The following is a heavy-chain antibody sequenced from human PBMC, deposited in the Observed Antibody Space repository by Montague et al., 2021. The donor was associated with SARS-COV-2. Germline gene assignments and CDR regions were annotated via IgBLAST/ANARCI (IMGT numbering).Heavy chain of an antibody. CDR3: GRGISSWWAVDY. Sequence: SETLSLTCSVSGVSISSSNYYWGWVRQPPGKGLEWIGSVYYSRGTNYNPSLESRVTISVDTSKNQFSLRLSSATAADTAVYYCGRGISSWWAVDYWGQGILVTVSS. D-gene: IGHD6-13*01. V-gene: IGHV4-39*01. J-gene: IGHJ4*02. CDR1: GVSISSSNYY. CDR2: VYYSRGT.